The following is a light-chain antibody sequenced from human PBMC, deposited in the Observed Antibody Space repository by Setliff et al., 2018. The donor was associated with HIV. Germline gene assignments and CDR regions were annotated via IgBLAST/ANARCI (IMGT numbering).Light chain of an antibody. J-gene: IGLJ2*01. Sequence: SYELTQPPSVSVAAGKTARITCGGNNIGSKSVHWYQQKSGQAPVLVIYYDTDRPSGIPERFSGSNSGNTATLTISRVEAGDEADYYCQVWDSRSAVVFGGGTKVTVL. CDR2: YDT. CDR1: NIGSKS. CDR3: QVWDSRSAVV. V-gene: IGLV3-21*04.